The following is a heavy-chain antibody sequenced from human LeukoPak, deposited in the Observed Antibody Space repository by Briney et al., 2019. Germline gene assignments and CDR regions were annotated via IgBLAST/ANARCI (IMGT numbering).Heavy chain of an antibody. J-gene: IGHJ6*03. CDR1: GGSFSGYY. CDR3: ARGTFTSPPLYYMAV. CDR2: INHSGST. Sequence: SETLSLTCAVYGGSFSGYYWSWIRQPPGKGLEWIGEINHSGSTNYNPSLKSRVTISVDTSKNQFSLKLSSVTAADTAVYYCARGTFTSPPLYYMAVWGKGTTVTVPS. D-gene: IGHD1-1*01. V-gene: IGHV4-34*01.